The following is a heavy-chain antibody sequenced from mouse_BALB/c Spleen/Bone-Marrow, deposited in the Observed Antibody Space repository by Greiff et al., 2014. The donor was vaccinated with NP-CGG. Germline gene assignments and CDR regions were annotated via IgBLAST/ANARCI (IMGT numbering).Heavy chain of an antibody. CDR1: GYTFTSYY. V-gene: IGHV1S81*02. CDR2: INPSNGGT. Sequence: QVQLQQPGAELVKPGASVKLSCKASGYTFTSYYMYWVKQRPGQGLEWIGEINPSNGGTNFNEKFKSKATLTVDKSSSTAYMQLSSLTSEDSAVYYCTRSDGHYVPHWYFDVWGAGTTVTVSS. J-gene: IGHJ1*01. D-gene: IGHD2-3*01. CDR3: TRSDGHYVPHWYFDV.